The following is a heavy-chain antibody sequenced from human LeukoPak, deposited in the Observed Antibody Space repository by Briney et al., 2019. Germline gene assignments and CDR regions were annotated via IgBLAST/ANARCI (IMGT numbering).Heavy chain of an antibody. D-gene: IGHD4-11*01. Sequence: RGSLRLSCAASGFTFSSYAMHWVRQAPGKGLEWVAVISYDGSNKYYADSVKGRFTISRDNSKNTLYLQMNSLRAEDTAVYYCAREGITVTAQGWFDPWGQGTLVTVSS. J-gene: IGHJ5*02. CDR2: ISYDGSNK. V-gene: IGHV3-30*01. CDR1: GFTFSSYA. CDR3: AREGITVTAQGWFDP.